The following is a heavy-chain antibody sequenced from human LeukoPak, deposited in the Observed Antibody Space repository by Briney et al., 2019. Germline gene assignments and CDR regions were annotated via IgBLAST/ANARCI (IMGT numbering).Heavy chain of an antibody. CDR3: ARGQRSSSWYYYYGMDV. D-gene: IGHD6-13*01. CDR2: INHSGST. Sequence: SETLSLTCDVYGGSFSGYYWSWIRQPPGKGLEWIGEINHSGSTNYNPSLKSRVTISVDTSKNQFSLKLSSVTAADTAVYYCARGQRSSSWYYYYGMDVWGQGTTVTVFS. J-gene: IGHJ6*02. V-gene: IGHV4-34*01. CDR1: GGSFSGYY.